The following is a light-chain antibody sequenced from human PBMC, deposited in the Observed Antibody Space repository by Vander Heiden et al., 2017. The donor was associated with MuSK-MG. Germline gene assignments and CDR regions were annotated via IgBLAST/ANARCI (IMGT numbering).Light chain of an antibody. CDR1: ALPKQY. CDR3: QSADSSGTYMV. V-gene: IGLV3-25*03. Sequence: SYELTQPSSVSVSPGQTARSTCTGDALPKQYAYWYQQKPVQAPVLVIYKDSERPSGIPERFSGSSSGTTVTLTISGVQAEDEADYYCQSADSSGTYMVFGGGTKLTVL. J-gene: IGLJ2*01. CDR2: KDS.